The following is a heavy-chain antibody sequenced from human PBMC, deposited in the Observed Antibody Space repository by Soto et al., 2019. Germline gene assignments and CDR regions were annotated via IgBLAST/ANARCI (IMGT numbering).Heavy chain of an antibody. J-gene: IGHJ4*02. Sequence: QVHVVQSGVEVKKPGSSVKVPCKAYGGTFNSFGIKWVRQAPGQGLEWVGGIIPVFGTINYAQKFRGRVTITADASTSTSYMELSSLRSDDTAVYYCAIENWGPGGHYFDYWGQGTLVTVSS. CDR1: GGTFNSFG. CDR2: IIPVFGTI. CDR3: AIENWGPGGHYFDY. D-gene: IGHD7-27*01. V-gene: IGHV1-69*01.